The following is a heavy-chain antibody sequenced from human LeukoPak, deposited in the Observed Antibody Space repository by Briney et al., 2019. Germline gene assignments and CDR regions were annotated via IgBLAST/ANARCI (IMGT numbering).Heavy chain of an antibody. Sequence: PGGSLRLSCAASGFTVNSSYMSWVRQAPGKGLEWVSVIYSGGSTYYADSVKGRFTIPRDTSKNTLYLQMNSLRAEDTAVYYCARGWHGYGGLNDAFDIWGQGTVVTVSS. CDR2: IYSGGST. CDR3: ARGWHGYGGLNDAFDI. J-gene: IGHJ3*02. CDR1: GFTVNSSY. V-gene: IGHV3-53*01. D-gene: IGHD4-23*01.